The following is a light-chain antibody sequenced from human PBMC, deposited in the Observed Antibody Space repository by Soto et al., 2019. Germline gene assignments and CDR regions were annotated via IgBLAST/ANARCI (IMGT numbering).Light chain of an antibody. CDR2: LGS. Sequence: DIVMTQSPLSLPVTPGEPASISCWSTQSLLHSNGYNYLDWYLQKPGQSPQLLIYLGSNRASGVPDRFSGSGSGTDFTLKISRVEADDVGVYYCMQALQTPWTFGQGTKVDIK. CDR3: MQALQTPWT. J-gene: IGKJ1*01. CDR1: QSLLHSNGYNY. V-gene: IGKV2-28*01.